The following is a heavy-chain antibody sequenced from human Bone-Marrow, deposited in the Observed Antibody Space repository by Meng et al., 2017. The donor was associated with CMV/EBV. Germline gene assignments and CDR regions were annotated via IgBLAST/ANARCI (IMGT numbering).Heavy chain of an antibody. CDR2: IYYSGST. CDR3: ARVGRAAQYYFDH. D-gene: IGHD6-6*01. V-gene: IGHV4-39*07. Sequence: GSLRLSCTVSGGSISSSSYYWGWIRQPPGKGLEWIGSIYYSGSTYYNPSLKSRVTISVDTSKNQFSLKLSSVTAADTAVYYCARVGRAAQYYFDHWGQGTLVTVSS. CDR1: GGSISSSSYY. J-gene: IGHJ4*02.